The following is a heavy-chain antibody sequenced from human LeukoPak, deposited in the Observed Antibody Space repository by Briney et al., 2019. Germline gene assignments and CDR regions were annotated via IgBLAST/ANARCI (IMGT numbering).Heavy chain of an antibody. CDR3: ARAHRYCTYGVCYRVWYFDY. CDR1: GFTFSNYW. D-gene: IGHD2-8*01. J-gene: IGHJ4*02. V-gene: IGHV3-7*01. CDR2: IKQDGSEK. Sequence: GGSLRLSCAASGFTFSNYWMSWVRQAPGKGLEWVANIKQDGSEKYYVDSVKGRFTISRDNAMNSPYLQMNSLRAEDTAVYYCARAHRYCTYGVCYRVWYFDYWGQGTLVTVSS.